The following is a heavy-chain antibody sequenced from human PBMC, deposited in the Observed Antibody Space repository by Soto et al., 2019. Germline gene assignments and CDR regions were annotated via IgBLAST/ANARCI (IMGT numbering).Heavy chain of an antibody. CDR2: ISYDGTNK. Sequence: ALRPSCESSGFTFRNLLTHWVRQATGKRLGWGACISYDGTNKYYADSVKGRFTISRDNSKHALYLQINSLRAEDTAVYYCAKDVPPFVVLTASDYSGRGTLVTVSS. J-gene: IGHJ4*02. D-gene: IGHD2-21*02. CDR1: GFTFRNLL. CDR3: AKDVPPFVVLTASDY. V-gene: IGHV3-30*18.